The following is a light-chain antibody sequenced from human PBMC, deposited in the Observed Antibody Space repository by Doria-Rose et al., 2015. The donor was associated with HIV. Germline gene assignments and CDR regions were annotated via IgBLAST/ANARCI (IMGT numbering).Light chain of an antibody. J-gene: IGKJ1*01. Sequence: VLTQSPGTLSLSPGERATLSCRASQSFSSTHLAWYQQKPGQAPSLLIYDGSTRATGIPDRFSASGSGTDFTLTINRLEPGDFALYYCHQYGTSWTFGQGTKVEI. CDR1: QSFSSTH. V-gene: IGKV3-20*01. CDR2: DGS. CDR3: HQYGTSWT.